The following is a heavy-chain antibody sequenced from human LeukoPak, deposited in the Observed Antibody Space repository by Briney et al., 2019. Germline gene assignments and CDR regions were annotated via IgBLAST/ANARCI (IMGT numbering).Heavy chain of an antibody. CDR1: GFTLSNYG. CDR3: ARESPAFDY. CDR2: ISSSRSTI. V-gene: IGHV3-48*01. J-gene: IGHJ4*02. Sequence: PGGSLRPSCAASGFTLSNYGMNWVRQAPGKGLEWISYISSSRSTITYADSVRGRFTISKDNAKNSLHLQMDSLRAEDTAVYYCARESPAFDYWGQGILVTVSS.